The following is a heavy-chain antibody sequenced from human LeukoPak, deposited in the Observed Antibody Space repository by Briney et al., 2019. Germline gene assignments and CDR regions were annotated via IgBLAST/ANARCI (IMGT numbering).Heavy chain of an antibody. Sequence: PGGSLRLSCAVCGFIFRVYEIHWPRQAPGKGLEWISDISSSGTTTYYADSVKGRFTISRDNAKKSLYLQMNSLRAEDTAVYYCTTLTVATSFDYWGQGTLVTVSS. CDR2: ISSSGTTT. J-gene: IGHJ4*02. D-gene: IGHD6-19*01. CDR1: GFIFRVYE. V-gene: IGHV3-48*03. CDR3: TTLTVATSFDY.